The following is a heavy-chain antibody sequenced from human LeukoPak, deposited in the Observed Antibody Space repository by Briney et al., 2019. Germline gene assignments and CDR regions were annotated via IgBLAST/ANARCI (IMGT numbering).Heavy chain of an antibody. V-gene: IGHV3-15*01. J-gene: IGHJ6*03. CDR3: STNSPPLAFMAGLRQSYFMDV. D-gene: IGHD6-19*01. CDR1: GFTFSYPR. CDR2: IKNKNSGWKT. Sequence: GSLRLPRWAAGFTFSYPRKELGRPAPGKGLGGVGRIKNKNSGWKTDFAAPLEGRFSISRDDSRNTLYLQLNSLKTEDTGVYYCSTNSPPLAFMAGLRQSYFMDVWGKGTEVTVSS.